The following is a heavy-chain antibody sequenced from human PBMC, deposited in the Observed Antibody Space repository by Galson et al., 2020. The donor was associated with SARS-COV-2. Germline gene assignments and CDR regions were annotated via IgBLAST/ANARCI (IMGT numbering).Heavy chain of an antibody. CDR1: GASIRSGGYS. V-gene: IGHV4-31*03. D-gene: IGHD4-17*01. CDR3: AMYYGGNFVFDF. J-gene: IGHJ4*02. Sequence: TLSLTCTVSGASIRSGGYSWNWIRQHPGKGLEWVGYIHYSGGTYYTPSLRSRIPMSVNKSKNQFSLQLSSVTAADTAVYYCAMYYGGNFVFDFWGLGTLVTVSS. CDR2: IHYSGGT.